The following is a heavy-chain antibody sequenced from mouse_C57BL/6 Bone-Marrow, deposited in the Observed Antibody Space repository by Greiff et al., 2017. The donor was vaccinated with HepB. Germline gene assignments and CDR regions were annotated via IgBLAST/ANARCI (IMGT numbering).Heavy chain of an antibody. CDR3: ARDSNRPRYFDV. J-gene: IGHJ1*03. CDR2: ISDGGSYT. Sequence: EVKLVESGGGLVKPGGSLKLSCAASGFTFSSYAMSWVRQTPEKRLEWVATISDGGSYTYYPDNVKGRFTISRDNAKNNLYLQMSHLKSEDTAMYYCARDSNRPRYFDVWGTGTTVTVSS. V-gene: IGHV5-4*01. CDR1: GFTFSSYA. D-gene: IGHD2-5*01.